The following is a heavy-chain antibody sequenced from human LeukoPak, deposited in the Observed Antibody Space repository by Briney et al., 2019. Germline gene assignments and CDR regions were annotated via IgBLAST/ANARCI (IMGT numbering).Heavy chain of an antibody. J-gene: IGHJ4*02. V-gene: IGHV4-4*02. CDR1: GGSVSHSNW. D-gene: IGHD3-9*01. CDR3: ARVGTRYFDWLLYQHYFDY. CDR2: VHPSEGT. Sequence: PSETLSLTCAVSGGSVSHSNWWTWVRQSPGKGLEWIGEVHPSEGTNYNPSLKSRVTTSVDKSKNQFSLKLSSVTAADTAVYYCARVGTRYFDWLLYQHYFDYWGQGTLVTVSS.